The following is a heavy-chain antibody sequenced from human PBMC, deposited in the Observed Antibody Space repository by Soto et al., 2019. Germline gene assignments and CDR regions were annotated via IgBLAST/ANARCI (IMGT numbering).Heavy chain of an antibody. CDR2: ISGSGGST. Sequence: PGGSLRLSCAASGFTFGSYAMSWVRRAPGKGLEWVSAISGSGGSTYYADSVKGRFTISRDNSKNTLYLQMNSLRAEDTAVYYCARQISGIAAAAPLDSWFDPWGQGTLVTVSS. J-gene: IGHJ5*02. CDR3: ARQISGIAAAAPLDSWFDP. CDR1: GFTFGSYA. V-gene: IGHV3-23*01. D-gene: IGHD6-13*01.